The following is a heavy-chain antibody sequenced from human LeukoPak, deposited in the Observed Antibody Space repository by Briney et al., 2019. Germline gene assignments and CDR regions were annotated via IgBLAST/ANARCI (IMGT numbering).Heavy chain of an antibody. J-gene: IGHJ4*02. Sequence: GGSLRLSCAASGFTFSSYSMNWVRQAPGKGLEWVSSISSSSSYIYYADSVKGRFTISRDNAKNSLYLQMNSLRAEDTAVYYCANSPDIAVAGMDYWGQGTLVTVSS. CDR2: ISSSSSYI. CDR3: ANSPDIAVAGMDY. V-gene: IGHV3-21*01. CDR1: GFTFSSYS. D-gene: IGHD6-19*01.